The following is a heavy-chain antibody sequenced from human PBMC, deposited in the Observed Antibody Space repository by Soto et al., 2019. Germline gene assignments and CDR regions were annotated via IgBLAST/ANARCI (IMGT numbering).Heavy chain of an antibody. Sequence: RGESLKISCQGSGYSFTSYWIGWARQMPGKGLEWMGIIYPGDSDTRYSPSFQGQVTISADKSISTAYLQWSSLKASDTAMYYCARGSYDILTGYLYYGMDVWGQGTTVTVSS. CDR3: ARGSYDILTGYLYYGMDV. V-gene: IGHV5-51*01. D-gene: IGHD3-9*01. J-gene: IGHJ6*02. CDR2: IYPGDSDT. CDR1: GYSFTSYW.